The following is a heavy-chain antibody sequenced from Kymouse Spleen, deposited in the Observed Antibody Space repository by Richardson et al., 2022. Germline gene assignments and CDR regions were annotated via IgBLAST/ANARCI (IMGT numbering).Heavy chain of an antibody. V-gene: IGHV3-74*01. D-gene: IGHD1-26*01. CDR1: GFTFSSYW. CDR3: ARDIVGATDYYYYGMDV. CDR2: INSDGSST. J-gene: IGHJ6*02. Sequence: EVQLVESGGGLVQPGGSLRLSCAASGFTFSSYWMHWVRQAPGKGLVWVSRINSDGSSTSYADSVKGRFTISRDNAKNTLYLQMNSLRAEDTAVYYCARDIVGATDYYYYGMDVWGQGTTVTVSS.